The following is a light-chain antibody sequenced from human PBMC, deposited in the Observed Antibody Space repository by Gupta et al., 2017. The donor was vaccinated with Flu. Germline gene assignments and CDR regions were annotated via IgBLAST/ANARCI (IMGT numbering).Light chain of an antibody. CDR2: GTS. J-gene: IGKJ2*01. Sequence: LSFSPGKQITHSSTSFIFLSWNFLVWYHQKPGQAPRVLIYGTSNRAPGIPARFRGGGSGSAFSLPLLLLGPDDSGFFYCHQYPPSPYTFGQGTKVEIK. CDR1: IFLSWNF. CDR3: HQYPPSPYT. V-gene: IGKV3-20*01.